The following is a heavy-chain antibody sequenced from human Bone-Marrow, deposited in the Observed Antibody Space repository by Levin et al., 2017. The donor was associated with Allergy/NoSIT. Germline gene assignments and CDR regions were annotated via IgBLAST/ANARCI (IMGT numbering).Heavy chain of an antibody. D-gene: IGHD3-16*01. CDR3: ATASGDVWARAFHI. Sequence: PGGSLRLSCKASGYSFTSYWIGWVRQMPGKGLEWMGIIYPDDSDTKYRPAFQGQVTISADKSITTAYLQWNSLRISDSAMYFCATASGDVWARAFHIWGQGTKVTVSS. CDR2: IYPDDSDT. J-gene: IGHJ3*02. V-gene: IGHV5-51*01. CDR1: GYSFTSYW.